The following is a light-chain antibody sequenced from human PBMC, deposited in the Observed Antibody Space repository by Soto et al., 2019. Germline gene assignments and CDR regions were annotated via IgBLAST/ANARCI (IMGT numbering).Light chain of an antibody. CDR3: QQYKTLCS. Sequence: DIQMTQSPSIVSATVGDRVTITCRASQSVTTSLAWYQQKPGQAPKLLIFQMSTLANGVPSRFSGSGSGTEFTLAISSLQPDDFATYFCQQYKTLCSFGQGTRVEI. CDR1: QSVTTS. J-gene: IGKJ1*01. V-gene: IGKV1-5*03. CDR2: QMS.